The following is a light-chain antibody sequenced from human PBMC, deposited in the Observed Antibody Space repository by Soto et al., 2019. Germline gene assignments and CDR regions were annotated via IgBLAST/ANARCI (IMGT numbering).Light chain of an antibody. CDR1: QSVSIN. V-gene: IGKV3-15*01. CDR2: GAS. CDR3: QQYNNWPPWT. J-gene: IGKJ1*01. Sequence: EIVMTQSPATLSVSPGERASLSCRASQSVSINLAWYQYTPGQAPRLLIYGASTRATGIPARFSGSGSGTEFTLTISSLQSEDFAVYYCQQYNNWPPWTFGQGTKVEIK.